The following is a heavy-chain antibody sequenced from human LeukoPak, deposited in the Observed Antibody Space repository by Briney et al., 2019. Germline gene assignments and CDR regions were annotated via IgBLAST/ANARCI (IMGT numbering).Heavy chain of an antibody. Sequence: SVKVSCKASGGTFSSYAISWVRQAPGQGLEWMGGIIPIFGTANYAQKFQGRVTITTDESTSTAYMELSSLRSEDTAVYYCARDSEAYCSGDCYSPHHDAFDIWGQGTMVTVSS. CDR1: GGTFSSYA. CDR3: ARDSEAYCSGDCYSPHHDAFDI. CDR2: IIPIFGTA. D-gene: IGHD2-21*02. V-gene: IGHV1-69*05. J-gene: IGHJ3*02.